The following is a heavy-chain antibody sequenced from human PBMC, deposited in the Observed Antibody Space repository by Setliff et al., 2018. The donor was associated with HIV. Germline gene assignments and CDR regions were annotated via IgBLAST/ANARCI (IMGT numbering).Heavy chain of an antibody. V-gene: IGHV1-18*01. CDR3: VRIGPGG. Sequence: ASVKVSCKASGGTFSSYAISWVQQAPGKGLAWMLWISPYNGNTAYAQKRQGRLTMTIDTSTTTDYMDLRSLTYDDSSFYYCVRIGPGGWGQGTLVTVSS. CDR1: GGTFSSYA. CDR2: ISPYNGNT. J-gene: IGHJ4*02.